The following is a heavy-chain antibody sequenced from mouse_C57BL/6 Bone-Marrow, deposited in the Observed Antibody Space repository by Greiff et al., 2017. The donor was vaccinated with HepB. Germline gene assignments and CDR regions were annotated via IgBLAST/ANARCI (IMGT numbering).Heavy chain of an antibody. CDR1: GFTFSDAW. CDR2: IRNKANNHAT. Sequence: EVQLQQSGGGLVQPGGSMKLSCAASGFTFSDAWMDWVRQSPEKGLEWVAEIRNKANNHATYYAVSVKGRFTISRDDSKSSVYLQMNSLRAEDTGIYYCTPIYYGYFYWYFDVWGTGTTVTVSS. J-gene: IGHJ1*03. V-gene: IGHV6-6*01. CDR3: TPIYYGYFYWYFDV. D-gene: IGHD2-2*01.